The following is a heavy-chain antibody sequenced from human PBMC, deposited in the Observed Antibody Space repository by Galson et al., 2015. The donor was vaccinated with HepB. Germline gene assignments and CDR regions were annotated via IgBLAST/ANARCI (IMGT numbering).Heavy chain of an antibody. CDR3: AREGRPAIAAALLYYYYGMDV. CDR1: GGTFSSYA. CDR2: IIPIFGTA. V-gene: IGHV1-69*13. D-gene: IGHD6-13*01. Sequence: SVKVSCKASGGTFSSYAISWVRQAPGQGLEWMGGIIPIFGTANYAQKFQGRVTITADESTSTAYMELSSLRSEDTAVYYCAREGRPAIAAALLYYYYGMDVWGQGTTVTVSS. J-gene: IGHJ6*02.